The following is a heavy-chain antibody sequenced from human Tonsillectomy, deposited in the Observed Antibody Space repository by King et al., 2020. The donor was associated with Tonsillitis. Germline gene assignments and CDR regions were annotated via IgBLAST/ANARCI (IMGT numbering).Heavy chain of an antibody. J-gene: IGHJ3*01. V-gene: IGHV1-58*02. CDR1: GFTFTSSA. CDR3: AASYDSSGYYTYDVFDL. Sequence: IQLVQSGPEVKKPGSSVKVSCKASGFTFTSSAMQWVRPARGQRLEWIGWIVVGSGNTNYAQKFQERVPITMDMSTSTAYMELSSLRSEDTAVYYCAASYDSSGYYTYDVFDLWGQGTMVTVSS. D-gene: IGHD3-22*01. CDR2: IVVGSGNT.